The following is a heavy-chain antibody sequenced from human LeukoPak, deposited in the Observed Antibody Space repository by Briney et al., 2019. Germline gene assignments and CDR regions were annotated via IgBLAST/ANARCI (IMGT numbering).Heavy chain of an antibody. Sequence: RSSETLSLTCAVYGGSFSGYYWSWIRQPPGKGLEWIGEINHSGSTNYNPSLKSRVTISVDTSKNQFSLKLSSVTAADTAVYYCARGRRNTMIVVVINSWFDPWDQGTLVTVSS. V-gene: IGHV4-34*01. CDR3: ARGRRNTMIVVVINSWFDP. CDR2: INHSGST. J-gene: IGHJ5*02. D-gene: IGHD3-22*01. CDR1: GGSFSGYY.